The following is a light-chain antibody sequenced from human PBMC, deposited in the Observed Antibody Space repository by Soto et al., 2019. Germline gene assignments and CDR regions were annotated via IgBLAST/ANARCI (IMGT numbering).Light chain of an antibody. CDR2: DVS. J-gene: IGLJ1*01. CDR1: SSDVGAYNY. V-gene: IGLV2-11*01. CDR3: CSSACTYTFV. Sequence: SVLTQTRSVSGSPGQPATISCTGTSSDVGAYNYVSWYQQYPGKVPKLLIYDVSKRPSGVPDRFSGSKSGNTASRTISWLQVEDDAHYHCCSSACTYTFVVGIGTNVTV.